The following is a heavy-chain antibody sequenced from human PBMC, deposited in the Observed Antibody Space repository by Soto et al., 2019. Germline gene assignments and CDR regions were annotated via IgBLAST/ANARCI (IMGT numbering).Heavy chain of an antibody. CDR1: GYSFTSYR. V-gene: IGHV1-46*01. J-gene: IGHJ5*02. D-gene: IGHD3-22*01. Sequence: QVQLVQSGAEVKKPGASVKVSCKASGYSFTSYRMHWVRQAPGQGLEWRGIINPDTGSTTYAQKFQGRVTMTRDTSPRTVFMELSSLRSEDTAVYYCARDLIYYEVSGTNWFDPWGQGTLVTVSS. CDR2: INPDTGST. CDR3: ARDLIYYEVSGTNWFDP.